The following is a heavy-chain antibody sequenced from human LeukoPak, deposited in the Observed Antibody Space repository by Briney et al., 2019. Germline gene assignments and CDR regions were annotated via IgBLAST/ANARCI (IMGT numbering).Heavy chain of an antibody. CDR2: ISYDGSNK. V-gene: IGHV3-30*18. CDR1: GFTFSTYG. J-gene: IGHJ3*02. D-gene: IGHD6-13*01. CDR3: AKDNSLGYSCIWGDAFAI. Sequence: PGRSESRSCAASGFTFSTYGMHWVGQAPGKGLDWVAVISYDGSNKYYADSVKGRFTISRDNSKNTVYLQMSSLRAEDTAEYYCAKDNSLGYSCIWGDAFAIWGQGTMVTVSS.